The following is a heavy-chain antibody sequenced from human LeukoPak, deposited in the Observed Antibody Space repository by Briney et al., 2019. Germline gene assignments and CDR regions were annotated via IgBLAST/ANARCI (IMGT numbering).Heavy chain of an antibody. Sequence: ASVKVSCKASGYTFTGYYMHWVRQAPGQGLEWMGWISAYNGNTNYAQKLQGRVTMTTDTSTSTAYMELRSLRSDDTAVYYCARDPTGFQVTTFDYWGQGTLVTVSS. D-gene: IGHD4-17*01. CDR2: ISAYNGNT. CDR3: ARDPTGFQVTTFDY. J-gene: IGHJ4*02. V-gene: IGHV1-18*04. CDR1: GYTFTGYY.